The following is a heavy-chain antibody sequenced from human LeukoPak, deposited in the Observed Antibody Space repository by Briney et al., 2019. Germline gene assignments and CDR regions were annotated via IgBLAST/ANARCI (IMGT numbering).Heavy chain of an antibody. CDR1: GGSISSYY. CDR2: IYTSGST. Sequence: SETLSLTCTVSGGSISSYYWSWIRQPAGKGLEWIGRIYTSGSTSYNPSLKSRVTMSLDTPKNQFSLKMSSVIAADTAVYYCASGPDFWSGYSYYYYMDVWGKGTTVTVSS. V-gene: IGHV4-4*07. D-gene: IGHD3-3*01. CDR3: ASGPDFWSGYSYYYYMDV. J-gene: IGHJ6*03.